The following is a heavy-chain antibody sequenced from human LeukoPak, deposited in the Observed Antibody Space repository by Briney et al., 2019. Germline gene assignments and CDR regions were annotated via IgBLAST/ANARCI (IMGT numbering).Heavy chain of an antibody. V-gene: IGHV1-18*01. D-gene: IGHD3-9*01. Sequence: ASVKVSCKASGYTFTSYGISWVRQAPGQGLEWMGWISAYNGNTNYAQKFQGRVTMTTDTSTSTAYMELRSLGSDDTAVYYCARDGYYDILTGHRENWFDPWGQGTLVTVSS. CDR3: ARDGYYDILTGHRENWFDP. CDR2: ISAYNGNT. J-gene: IGHJ5*02. CDR1: GYTFTSYG.